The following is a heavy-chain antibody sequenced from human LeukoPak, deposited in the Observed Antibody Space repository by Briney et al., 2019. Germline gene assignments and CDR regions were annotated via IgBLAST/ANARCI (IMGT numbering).Heavy chain of an antibody. V-gene: IGHV4-39*07. Sequence: SETLSLTCTVSGGSISSSSYYWGWIRQPPGKGLEWIGSIYYSGSAYYNPSLKSRVTISVDTSKNQFSLKLSSVTAADTAVYYCARDTPHIVVVPAAPTVDAFDIWGQGTMVTVSS. D-gene: IGHD2-2*01. CDR3: ARDTPHIVVVPAAPTVDAFDI. J-gene: IGHJ3*02. CDR2: IYYSGSA. CDR1: GGSISSSSYY.